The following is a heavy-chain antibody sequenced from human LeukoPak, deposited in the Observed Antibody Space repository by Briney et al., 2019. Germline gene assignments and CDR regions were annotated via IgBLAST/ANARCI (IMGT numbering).Heavy chain of an antibody. J-gene: IGHJ6*03. V-gene: IGHV4-61*02. CDR3: ARRPYDYVWGSYRSYYYYYYMDV. CDR1: GGSVSSGSYY. CDR2: MHTSGTT. Sequence: SETLSLTCTVSGGSVSSGSYYWSWIRQPAGKGLEWIGRMHTSGTTNYNPALKSRVTISVDTSKNQFSLKLSSVTAADTAVYYCARRPYDYVWGSYRSYYYYYYMDVWGKGTTVTISS. D-gene: IGHD3-16*02.